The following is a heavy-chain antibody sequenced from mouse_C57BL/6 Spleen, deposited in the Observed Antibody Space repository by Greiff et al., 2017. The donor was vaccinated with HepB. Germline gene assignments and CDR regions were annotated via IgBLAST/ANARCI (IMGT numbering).Heavy chain of an antibody. J-gene: IGHJ3*01. D-gene: IGHD2-3*01. CDR1: GYTFTSYW. CDR2: IHPNSGST. CDR3: AREEENDGYYGLFAY. V-gene: IGHV1-64*01. Sequence: QVQLQQPGAELVKPGASVKLSCKASGYTFTSYWMHWVKQRPGQGLEWIGMIHPNSGSTNYNEKFKSKATLTVDKSSSTAYMQLSSLTSEDSAVYYCAREEENDGYYGLFAYWGQGTLVTVSA.